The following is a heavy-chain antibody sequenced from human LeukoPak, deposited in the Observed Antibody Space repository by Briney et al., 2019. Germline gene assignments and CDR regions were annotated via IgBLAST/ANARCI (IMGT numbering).Heavy chain of an antibody. V-gene: IGHV3-23*01. CDR1: GFTFSSYA. CDR2: ISGSSDSP. D-gene: IGHD3-3*01. Sequence: GGSLRLSCAASGFTFSSYAMSWGRQAPGKGLEWVSGISGSSDSPYYADSVKGRFTISRDNSKNTLYLQMNSLRAEDTAVYYCAKDLDDFWSAPSPNWFDPWGQGTLVTVSS. CDR3: AKDLDDFWSAPSPNWFDP. J-gene: IGHJ5*02.